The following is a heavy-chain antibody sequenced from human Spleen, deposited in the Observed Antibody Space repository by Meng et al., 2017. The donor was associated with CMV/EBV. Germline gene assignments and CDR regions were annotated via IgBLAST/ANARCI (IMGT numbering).Heavy chain of an antibody. D-gene: IGHD5-24*01. V-gene: IGHV4-61*08. J-gene: IGHJ5*02. CDR1: GGSISSGGYY. CDR3: AREMATMSRFGSGNWFDP. CDR2: IYYSGST. Sequence: QGRLQAPGTGLVKPSQTLSLTCTVSGGSISSGGYYWSWIRQHPGKGLEWIGYIYYSGSTNYNPSLKSRVTISVDTSKNQFSLKLSSVTAADTAVYYCAREMATMSRFGSGNWFDPWGQGTLVTISS.